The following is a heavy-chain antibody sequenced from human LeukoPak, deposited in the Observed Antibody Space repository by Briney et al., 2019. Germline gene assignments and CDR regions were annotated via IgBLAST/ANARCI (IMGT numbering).Heavy chain of an antibody. CDR1: GGSISSSSYY. J-gene: IGHJ4*02. CDR3: AGGVVLEDY. CDR2: IYYSGST. V-gene: IGHV4-39*01. D-gene: IGHD2-15*01. Sequence: SETLSLTCTFSGGSISSSSYYWGWIRQPPGKGLEWIGSIYYSGSTYYNPSLKSRVTISVDTSKNQFSLKLSSVTAADTAVYYCAGGVVLEDYWGQGTLVTVSS.